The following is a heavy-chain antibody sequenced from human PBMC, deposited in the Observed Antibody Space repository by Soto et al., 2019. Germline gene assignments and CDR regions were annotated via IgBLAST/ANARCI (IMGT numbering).Heavy chain of an antibody. CDR3: ARDQRQYQLLRYYYYGMDV. J-gene: IGHJ6*02. D-gene: IGHD2-2*01. CDR2: IYYSGST. V-gene: IGHV4-31*03. CDR1: GGSISSGGYY. Sequence: LSLTCTVSGGSISSGGYYWRWIRQHPGKGLEWIGYIYYSGSTYYNPSLKSRVTISVDTSKNQFSLELSSVTAADTAVYYCARDQRQYQLLRYYYYGMDVWGQGTTVTVSS.